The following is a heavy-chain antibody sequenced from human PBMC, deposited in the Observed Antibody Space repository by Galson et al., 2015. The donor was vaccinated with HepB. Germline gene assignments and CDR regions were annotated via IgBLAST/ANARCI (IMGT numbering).Heavy chain of an antibody. CDR2: ISYDGSDK. Sequence: SLRLSCAASGFTFANYGLHWVRQAPGKGLEWVAIISYDGSDKKYADSVKDRFTVSRDNSKNTLYLQLHSVRTEDTAVYCCAREDNWNYWVYWGQGTLVTVSS. D-gene: IGHD1-7*01. V-gene: IGHV3-30*03. J-gene: IGHJ4*02. CDR3: AREDNWNYWVY. CDR1: GFTFANYG.